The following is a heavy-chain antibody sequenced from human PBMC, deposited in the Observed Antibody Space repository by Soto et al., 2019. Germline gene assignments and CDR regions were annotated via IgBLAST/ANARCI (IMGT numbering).Heavy chain of an antibody. D-gene: IGHD6-13*01. CDR1: RFTLSRSW. CDR3: ARYWDSSSGYPPPGLDY. J-gene: IGHJ4*01. CDR2: INSDGSST. Sequence: GRSLRLSCAASRFTLSRSWMHCARHALEKGMVWVSRINSDGSSTSYADSVKGRFTISRDNAKNTLYLQMNSLRAEDTAVYYCARYWDSSSGYPPPGLDYWGQGTLVTVSS. V-gene: IGHV3-74*01.